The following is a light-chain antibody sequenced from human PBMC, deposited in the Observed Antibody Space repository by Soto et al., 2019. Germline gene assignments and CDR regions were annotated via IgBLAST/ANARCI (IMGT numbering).Light chain of an antibody. J-gene: IGLJ1*01. CDR3: CSYAGSSTFPYV. CDR2: EVS. CDR1: SSDVGSYNL. V-gene: IGLV2-23*02. Sequence: QSSLTQPASVNGAPGQSITISCNGTSSDVGSYNLVSWYQQHPGKAPKVMIYEVSKRPSGVSNRFSGSKSGNTASLTISGLQAEDEADYYCCSYAGSSTFPYVFGTGTKVTVL.